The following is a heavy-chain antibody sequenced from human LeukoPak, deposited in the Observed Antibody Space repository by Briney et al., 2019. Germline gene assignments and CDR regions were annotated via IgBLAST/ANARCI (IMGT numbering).Heavy chain of an antibody. CDR2: INHSGST. CDR1: GGSFSGYY. Sequence: SETLSLTCAVYGGSFSGYYWSWIRQPPGKGLEWIGEINHSGSTNYNPSLKSRVTISVDTSKNQFSLKLSSVTAADTAVYYCARLRKQWLGQDYYYYMDVWGKGTTVTVSS. D-gene: IGHD6-19*01. J-gene: IGHJ6*03. CDR3: ARLRKQWLGQDYYYYMDV. V-gene: IGHV4-34*01.